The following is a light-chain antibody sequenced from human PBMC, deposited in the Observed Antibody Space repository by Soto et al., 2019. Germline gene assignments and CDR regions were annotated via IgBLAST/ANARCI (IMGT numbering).Light chain of an antibody. CDR2: RAS. J-gene: IGKJ1*01. CDR1: QSISSG. V-gene: IGKV1-5*03. Sequence: DIQMTQSPSTLSASVGDRVTITCRASQSISSGLAWYQQKPGKAPMLLIYRASTLYTEVPSRFTGSGSGTEFTLTISSLQSDDFATYYCQHYNSYSEAFGQGTKVDI. CDR3: QHYNSYSEA.